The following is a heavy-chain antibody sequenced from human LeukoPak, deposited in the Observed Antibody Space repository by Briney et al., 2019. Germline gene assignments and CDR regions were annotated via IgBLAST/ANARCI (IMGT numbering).Heavy chain of an antibody. Sequence: PSETLSLTCTISGGSISSYHWSWIRQPPGKGLEWIGYIFYTGSTNYNPSLKSQVTISVDTSKTQFSLKLSSVTAADTAVYYCARAPYSSTPYYYGMDVWGQGTTVTVSS. CDR2: IFYTGST. CDR1: GGSISSYH. J-gene: IGHJ6*02. D-gene: IGHD6-13*01. CDR3: ARAPYSSTPYYYGMDV. V-gene: IGHV4-59*01.